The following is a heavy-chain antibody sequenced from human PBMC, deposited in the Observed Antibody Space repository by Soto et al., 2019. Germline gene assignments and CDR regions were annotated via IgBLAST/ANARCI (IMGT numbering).Heavy chain of an antibody. V-gene: IGHV4-31*03. D-gene: IGHD5-12*01. CDR2: IYYSGST. J-gene: IGHJ6*03. Sequence: SETLSLTCTVSGGSISSGGYYWSWIRQHPGKGLEWIGYIYYSGSTYYNPSLKSRVTISVDTSKNQFSLKLSSVTAADTAVYYCAREVVATIPPYYYYYMDVWGKGTTVTVSS. CDR1: GGSISSGGYY. CDR3: AREVVATIPPYYYYYMDV.